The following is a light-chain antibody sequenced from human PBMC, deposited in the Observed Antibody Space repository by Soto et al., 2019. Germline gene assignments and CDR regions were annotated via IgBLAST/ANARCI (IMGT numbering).Light chain of an antibody. J-gene: IGLJ1*01. Sequence: QSALTKPASVSGSPGQSITISCTGTSSDVGGYNSVSWYQHHPGKAPKLMIYNVYNRPSGVFHRFSGSKSGSTASLTISGLQAEDEADYYCSSYTYSSTYLFGTGTKVTVL. V-gene: IGLV2-14*03. CDR3: SSYTYSSTYL. CDR1: SSDVGGYNS. CDR2: NVY.